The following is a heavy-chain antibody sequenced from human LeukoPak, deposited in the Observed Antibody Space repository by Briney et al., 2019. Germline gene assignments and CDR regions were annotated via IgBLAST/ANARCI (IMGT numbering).Heavy chain of an antibody. CDR1: GYTFTSYG. CDR3: ARGRYCSITSCYKVYYYYIDV. D-gene: IGHD2-2*02. J-gene: IGHJ6*03. Sequence: ASVKVSCKASGYTFTSYGISWVRQAPGQGLEWMGWISTYNGNTNYAQKLQGRVTMTTDTSTSTAYMELRSLRSDDTAVYYCARGRYCSITSCYKVYYYYIDVWGKGTTVTVSS. CDR2: ISTYNGNT. V-gene: IGHV1-18*01.